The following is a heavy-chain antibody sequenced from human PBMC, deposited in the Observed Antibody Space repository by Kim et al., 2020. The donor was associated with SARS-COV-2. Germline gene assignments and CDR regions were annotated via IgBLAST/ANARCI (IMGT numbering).Heavy chain of an antibody. CDR2: INAYNGDT. D-gene: IGHD6-19*01. V-gene: IGHV1-18*04. CDR1: GHTFRNFG. J-gene: IGHJ3*02. Sequence: ASVKVSCKASGHTFRNFGFAWVRQAPGQGLEWMGWINAYNGDTHSMQKFRGRVTLTTDIPTTTAFMEMRSLTSDDTAVYYCAEGYKTGWSDNAFDIWGQGTMVTVSS. CDR3: AEGYKTGWSDNAFDI.